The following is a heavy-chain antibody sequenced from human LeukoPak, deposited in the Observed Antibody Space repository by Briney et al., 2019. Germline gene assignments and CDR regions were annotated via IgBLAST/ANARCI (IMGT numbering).Heavy chain of an antibody. Sequence: SETLSLTCTVSGGSISSGSYYWSWIRQPAGKGLEWIGRIYTSGSTNYNPSLKSRVTISVDTSKNQFSLKLSSVTAADTAVYYCARMFACSSTSCYSKDAFDIWGQGTMVTVSS. CDR1: GGSISSGSYY. J-gene: IGHJ3*02. CDR2: IYTSGST. D-gene: IGHD2-2*02. V-gene: IGHV4-61*02. CDR3: ARMFACSSTSCYSKDAFDI.